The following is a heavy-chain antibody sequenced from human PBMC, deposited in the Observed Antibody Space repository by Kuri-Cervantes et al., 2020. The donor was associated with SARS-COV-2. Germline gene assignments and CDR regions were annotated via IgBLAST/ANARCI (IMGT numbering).Heavy chain of an antibody. J-gene: IGHJ4*02. CDR1: GFTFSSYP. V-gene: IGHV3-33*08. CDR3: ARDHDILTGYYFDY. CDR2: IWYDGSNK. Sequence: GESLKISCAASGFTFSSYPMHWVRQAPGKGLEWVAVIWYDGSNKYYADSVKGRFTISRDNSKNTLYLQMNSLRAEDTAVYYCARDHDILTGYYFDYWGQGTLVTVSS. D-gene: IGHD3-9*01.